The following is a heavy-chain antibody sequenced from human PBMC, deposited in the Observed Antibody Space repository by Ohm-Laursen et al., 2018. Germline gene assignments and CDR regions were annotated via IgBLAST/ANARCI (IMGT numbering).Heavy chain of an antibody. CDR3: ARAPALSNSPDY. V-gene: IGHV3-21*04. D-gene: IGHD4-11*01. J-gene: IGHJ4*02. CDR1: GITFTTYN. Sequence: SLRLSCAASGITFTTYNMNWVRQAPGKGLEWVSSISSSSSYIYYADSVKGRFTISRDNAKNSLYLQMNSLRVEDTALYYCARAPALSNSPDYWGQGTLVTVSS. CDR2: ISSSSSYI.